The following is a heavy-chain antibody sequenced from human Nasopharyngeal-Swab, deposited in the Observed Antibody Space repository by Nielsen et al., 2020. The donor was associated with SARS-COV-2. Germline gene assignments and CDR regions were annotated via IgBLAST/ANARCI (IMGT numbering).Heavy chain of an antibody. CDR3: ARDHDYGDYYFDY. D-gene: IGHD4-17*01. J-gene: IGHJ4*02. V-gene: IGHV3-48*03. Sequence: VRQAPGKGLEWVSYISSSGSTIYYADSVKGRFTISRDNAKNSLYLQMNSLRAEDTAVYYCARDHDYGDYYFDYWGQGTLVTVSS. CDR2: ISSSGSTI.